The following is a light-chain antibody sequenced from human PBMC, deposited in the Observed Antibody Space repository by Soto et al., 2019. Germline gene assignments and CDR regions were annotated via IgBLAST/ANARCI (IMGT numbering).Light chain of an antibody. Sequence: DIQMTQSPSSLSASVGDRVTITCRASQSISSYLNWYQQKPGKAPKFLIYTASNLQSGVPSGFSVSGSGTDFTLTISSLRPEDVGTYYCQNYNRAPITFGQGTRLEIK. V-gene: IGKV1-39*01. CDR2: TAS. CDR3: QNYNRAPIT. CDR1: QSISSY. J-gene: IGKJ5*01.